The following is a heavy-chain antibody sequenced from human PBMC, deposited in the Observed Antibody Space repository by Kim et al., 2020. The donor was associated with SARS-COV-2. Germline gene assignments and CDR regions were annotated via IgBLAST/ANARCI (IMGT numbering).Heavy chain of an antibody. D-gene: IGHD1-20*01. Sequence: PSLKSRVTISVDTSKNQFSLKLSSVTAADTAVYYCARPVITGTLSGGMDVWGQGTTVTVSS. V-gene: IGHV4-39*01. CDR3: ARPVITGTLSGGMDV. J-gene: IGHJ6*02.